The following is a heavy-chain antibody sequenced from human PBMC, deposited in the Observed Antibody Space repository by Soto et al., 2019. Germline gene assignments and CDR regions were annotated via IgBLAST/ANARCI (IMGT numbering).Heavy chain of an antibody. V-gene: IGHV3-11*06. CDR1: GLNFGLSF. Sequence: VGSLRLSGAASGLNFGLSFMIWMRQRPGKGLEWVSFISHNSDYTNYADSVRGRFTISRDNSKNTLYLQMNSLRAEDTAVYYCANADTAMVGGGVDVWGQGTTVTVSS. CDR3: ANADTAMVGGGVDV. J-gene: IGHJ6*02. CDR2: ISHNSDYT. D-gene: IGHD5-18*01.